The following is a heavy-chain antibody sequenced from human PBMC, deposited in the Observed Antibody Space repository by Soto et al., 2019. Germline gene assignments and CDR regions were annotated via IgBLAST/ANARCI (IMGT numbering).Heavy chain of an antibody. Sequence: PSETLSLTCTVSGGSISSGAYYWSWIRQPPGKGLEWVGYIYYSGSTNYNPSLKSRVTISVDTSKNHFSLKLSSVTAADTAVYYCARDGYDILTPSWANWFDPWGQGTLVTVSS. CDR3: ARDGYDILTPSWANWFDP. J-gene: IGHJ5*02. D-gene: IGHD3-9*01. CDR1: GGSISSGAYY. CDR2: IYYSGST. V-gene: IGHV4-61*08.